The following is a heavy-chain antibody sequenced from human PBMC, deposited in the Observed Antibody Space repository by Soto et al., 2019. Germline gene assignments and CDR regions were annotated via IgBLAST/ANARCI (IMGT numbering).Heavy chain of an antibody. CDR3: ARGVYSSGWSFDY. D-gene: IGHD6-19*01. Sequence: SETLSLTCTFSGCSISSYYWSWIRQPPGKGLEWIGYIYYSGSTNYNPSLKSRVTISVDTSKNQFSLKLSSVTAADTAVYYCARGVYSSGWSFDYWGQGTLVTVS. J-gene: IGHJ4*02. CDR1: GCSISSYY. V-gene: IGHV4-59*01. CDR2: IYYSGST.